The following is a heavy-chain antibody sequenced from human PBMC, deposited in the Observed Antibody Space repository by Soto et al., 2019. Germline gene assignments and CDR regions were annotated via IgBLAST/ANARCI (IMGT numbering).Heavy chain of an antibody. CDR3: AREGSSGWFYFDY. D-gene: IGHD6-19*01. Sequence: GGSLRLSCAASGFTFSSYSMNWVRQAPGKGLEWVASISSSSYIYYADSVKGRFTISRDNAKNSLYLQMSSLRAEDTAVYYCAREGSSGWFYFDYWGRGTLVTVSS. CDR2: ISSSSYI. J-gene: IGHJ4*01. V-gene: IGHV3-21*01. CDR1: GFTFSSYS.